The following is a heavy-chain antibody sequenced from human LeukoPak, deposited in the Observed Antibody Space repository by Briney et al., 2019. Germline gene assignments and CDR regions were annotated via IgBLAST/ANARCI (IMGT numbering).Heavy chain of an antibody. CDR2: ISGSGGST. CDR3: AKALKAVAATYYYYGMDV. CDR1: GFTFRSYW. Sequence: GGSLRLSCEASGFTFRSYWMSWVRQAPGKGLEWVSAISGSGGSTYYADSVKGRFTISRDNSKNTLYLQMNSLRAEDTAVYYCAKALKAVAATYYYYGMDVWGQGTTVTVSS. J-gene: IGHJ6*02. D-gene: IGHD6-19*01. V-gene: IGHV3-23*01.